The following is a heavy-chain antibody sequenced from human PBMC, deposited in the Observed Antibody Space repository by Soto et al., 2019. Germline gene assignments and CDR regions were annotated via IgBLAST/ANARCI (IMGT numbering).Heavy chain of an antibody. V-gene: IGHV4-34*01. CDR3: ARGMGMDTAGYYYGMDV. J-gene: IGHJ6*02. Sequence: PSETLSLTCAVYGGSFSGYYWSWIRQPPGKGLEWIGEINHSGSTNYNPSLKSRVAIAVDTSKNQFSLKLSSVTAADTAVYYCARGMGMDTAGYYYGMDVWGQGTTVTVSS. CDR1: GGSFSGYY. D-gene: IGHD5-18*01. CDR2: INHSGST.